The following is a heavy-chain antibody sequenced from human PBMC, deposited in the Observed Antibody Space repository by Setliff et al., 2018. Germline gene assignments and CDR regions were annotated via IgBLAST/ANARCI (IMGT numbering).Heavy chain of an antibody. V-gene: IGHV4-4*07. CDR2: IYSDGRS. CDR3: VRVGREYGDSVGHDAFRN. Sequence: SETLSLTCNVYGASVINYYWNWIRQSAGEGLEWLGRIYSDGRSSYNPSLKSRISMSLDASKNEIFLKMSSLPAAGTARYYCVRVGREYGDSVGHDAFRNWGQGKMVTVSS. J-gene: IGHJ1*01. CDR1: GASVINYY. D-gene: IGHD4-17*01.